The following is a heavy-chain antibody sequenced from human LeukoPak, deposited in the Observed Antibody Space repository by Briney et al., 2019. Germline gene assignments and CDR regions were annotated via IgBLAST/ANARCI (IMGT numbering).Heavy chain of an antibody. CDR2: IYGSGST. D-gene: IGHD1-1*01. CDR1: GGSIRSY. CDR3: ARDRGTWNDDGFDY. Sequence: SETLSLTCTVSGGSIRSYWSWIRQPAGKGLEWIGRIYGSGSTDYNPSLKSRVTMSIDTSKNQFSLKLSSVTAADTAVYYCARDRGTWNDDGFDYWGQGTLVTVSS. J-gene: IGHJ4*02. V-gene: IGHV4-4*07.